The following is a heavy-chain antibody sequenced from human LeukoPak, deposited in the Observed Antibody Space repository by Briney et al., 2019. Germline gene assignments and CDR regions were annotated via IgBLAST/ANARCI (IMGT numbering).Heavy chain of an antibody. Sequence: ASVKVSCKASGYTFTSYGISWVRQAPGQGLEWMGWISAYNGNTNYAQKLQGRVTMTTDTSTSTAYMELRSLRSDDTAVYYCARDQGCTNGVCYTEYYYGMDVWGQGTTVTVSS. D-gene: IGHD2-8*01. V-gene: IGHV1-18*01. J-gene: IGHJ6*02. CDR3: ARDQGCTNGVCYTEYYYGMDV. CDR1: GYTFTSYG. CDR2: ISAYNGNT.